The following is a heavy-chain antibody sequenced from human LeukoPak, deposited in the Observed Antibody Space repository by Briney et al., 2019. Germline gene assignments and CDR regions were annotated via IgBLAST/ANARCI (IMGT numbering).Heavy chain of an antibody. CDR3: ARDERYDSSGYPFDY. V-gene: IGHV1-2*02. CDR1: EYTFTGYY. J-gene: IGHJ4*02. Sequence: ASVKVSCKASEYTFTGYYMHWVRQAPGQGLEWMGWINPNSGGTNYAQKFQDRVTMTRDTSINTAYMELSRLRSDDTAVYYCARDERYDSSGYPFDYWGQGTLVTVSS. D-gene: IGHD3-22*01. CDR2: INPNSGGT.